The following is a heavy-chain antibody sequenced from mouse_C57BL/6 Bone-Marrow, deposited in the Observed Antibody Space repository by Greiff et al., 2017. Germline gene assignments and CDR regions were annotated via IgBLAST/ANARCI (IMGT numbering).Heavy chain of an antibody. J-gene: IGHJ2*01. V-gene: IGHV1-52*01. CDR3: ARYYYGSSLDY. CDR1: GYTFTSYW. Sequence: QVQLQQPGAELVRPGSSVKLSCKASGYTFTSYWMHWVKQRPIQGLEWIGNIDPSDSETHYNQKFKDKATLTVDKSSSTAYMRLSSLTSEDSAVYYCARYYYGSSLDYWGQGTTLTVSS. CDR2: IDPSDSET. D-gene: IGHD1-1*01.